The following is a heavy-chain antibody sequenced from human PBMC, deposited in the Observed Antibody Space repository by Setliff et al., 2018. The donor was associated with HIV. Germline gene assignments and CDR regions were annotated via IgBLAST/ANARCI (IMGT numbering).Heavy chain of an antibody. J-gene: IGHJ1*01. Sequence: SETLSLTCTVSGGSISSSSYYWGWIRQPPGKGLEWIGSIFYSGDTYYNPSLKSRVTMSLDTSKNQFSLKVTSVTAADTAVYYCARDGRHDRNRWYVTHQYFKYWGQGTLVTVSS. V-gene: IGHV4-39*07. CDR1: GGSISSSSYY. CDR3: ARDGRHDRNRWYVTHQYFKY. D-gene: IGHD2-15*01. CDR2: IFYSGDT.